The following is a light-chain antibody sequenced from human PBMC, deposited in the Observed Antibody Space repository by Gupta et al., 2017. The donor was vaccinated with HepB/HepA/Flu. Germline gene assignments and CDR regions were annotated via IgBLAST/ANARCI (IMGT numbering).Light chain of an antibody. J-gene: IGLJ3*02. CDR2: DVN. V-gene: IGLV2-14*01. CDR1: SSDVGGYNA. CDR3: SSFARGYTLGL. Sequence: QSALTQPASVSGSPGQSITISCTGSSSDVGGYNAVSWYKQYQGTAQKRGIYDVNNRPSGTLYRGACSKSGETDSPTLTVPKAEDEAVDYCSSFARGYTLGLLGGGTKLTVL.